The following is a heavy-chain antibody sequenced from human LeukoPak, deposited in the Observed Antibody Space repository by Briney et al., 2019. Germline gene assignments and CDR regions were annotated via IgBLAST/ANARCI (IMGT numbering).Heavy chain of an antibody. CDR3: ARAGVYTAMVTWFDY. V-gene: IGHV3-11*06. Sequence: PGGSLRLSCAVSGFTFSGYYKSWIRQAPGKGLEWVSYISSSSSYTNYADSVKGRFTISRENANNSLYLQMNSLRAEDTAVYYCARAGVYTAMVTWFDYWGQGTLVTVSS. D-gene: IGHD5-18*01. J-gene: IGHJ4*02. CDR2: ISSSSSYT. CDR1: GFTFSGYY.